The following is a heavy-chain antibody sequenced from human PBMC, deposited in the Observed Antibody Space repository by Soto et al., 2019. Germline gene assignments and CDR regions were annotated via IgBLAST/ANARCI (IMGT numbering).Heavy chain of an antibody. CDR1: GGTFSSYT. CDR3: ARSLIEMVPAASPYYGMDV. CDR2: IIPILGIA. Sequence: QVQLVQSGAEVKKPGSSVKVSCKASGGTFSSYTISWVRQAPGQGLEWMGRIIPILGIANYAQEFQGRVTITADKXXSXAFXELSSLRSEDTAVYYCARSLIEMVPAASPYYGMDVWGQGTTVTVSS. V-gene: IGHV1-69*02. D-gene: IGHD2-2*01. J-gene: IGHJ6*02.